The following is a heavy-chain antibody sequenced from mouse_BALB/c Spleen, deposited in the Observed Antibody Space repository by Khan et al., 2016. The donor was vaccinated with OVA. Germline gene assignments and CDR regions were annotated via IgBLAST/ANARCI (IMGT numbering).Heavy chain of an antibody. Sequence: QVQLKQSGPGLAAPSQSLSITCTISGFSLTNYGVHWVRQPPGKGLEWLVVIWSDGTTNYNSALNSRLTITKDNSQGQVFLKMNRLQTDDTAIYFCARQPYYHYNIMDYWGQGTSVTVSS. J-gene: IGHJ4*01. CDR3: ARQPYYHYNIMDY. D-gene: IGHD2-10*01. V-gene: IGHV2-6-1*01. CDR1: GFSLTNYG. CDR2: IWSDGTT.